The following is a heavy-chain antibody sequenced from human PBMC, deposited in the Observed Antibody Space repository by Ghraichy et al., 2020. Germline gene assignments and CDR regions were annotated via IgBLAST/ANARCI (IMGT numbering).Heavy chain of an antibody. J-gene: IGHJ6*02. CDR2: ISGSGGST. Sequence: GGSLRLSCAASGFTFSSYAMSWVRQAPGKGLEWVSAISGSGGSTYYADSVKGRFTISRDNSKNTLYLQMNSLRAEDTAVYYCAKDLRRGWLSVLRVGYGMDVWGQGTTVTVSS. D-gene: IGHD3-22*01. CDR3: AKDLRRGWLSVLRVGYGMDV. V-gene: IGHV3-23*01. CDR1: GFTFSSYA.